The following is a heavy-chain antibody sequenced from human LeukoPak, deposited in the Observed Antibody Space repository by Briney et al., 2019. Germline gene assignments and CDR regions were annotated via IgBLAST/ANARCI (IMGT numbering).Heavy chain of an antibody. CDR1: GFTFRSHA. D-gene: IGHD2-21*01. Sequence: GGSLRLSCVGSGFTFRSHAMSWVRQAPEKGLEFVSGIYENGGTTYYADSVKGRFSLSRDNSKNTLYLQMDSLRGEDTAVYYCAKDFRIGYSAHFDYWGQGALVTVFS. CDR3: AKDFRIGYSAHFDY. J-gene: IGHJ4*02. CDR2: IYENGGTT. V-gene: IGHV3-23*01.